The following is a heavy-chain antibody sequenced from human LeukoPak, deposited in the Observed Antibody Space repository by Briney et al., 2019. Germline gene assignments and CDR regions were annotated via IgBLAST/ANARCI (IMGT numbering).Heavy chain of an antibody. CDR2: ISHSGST. CDR1: GYSTSTDYF. V-gene: IGHV4-38-2*02. Sequence: SETLSLTCAVSGYSTSTDYFLAWVRQSPGKGLEWIGSISHSGSTYSKSSLKSRVIISVDTSNNQFSLKLTSVTAADTATYYCARDGYYYYGSFHYWGQGMRVAVSS. J-gene: IGHJ4*02. CDR3: ARDGYYYYGSFHY. D-gene: IGHD3-16*01.